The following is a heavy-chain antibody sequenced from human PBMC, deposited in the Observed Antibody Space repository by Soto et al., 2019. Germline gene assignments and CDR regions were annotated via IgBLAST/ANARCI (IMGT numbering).Heavy chain of an antibody. D-gene: IGHD3-22*01. Sequence: ASVKVSCKASGFTFTSSAVQWVRQARGQRLEWIGWIVVGSGNTNYAQKFQERVTITRDMSTSTAYMGLSSLRSEDTAVYYCAADRYYDSSGYYNWFDPWGQGTLVTVSS. CDR3: AADRYYDSSGYYNWFDP. CDR2: IVVGSGNT. J-gene: IGHJ5*02. CDR1: GFTFTSSA. V-gene: IGHV1-58*01.